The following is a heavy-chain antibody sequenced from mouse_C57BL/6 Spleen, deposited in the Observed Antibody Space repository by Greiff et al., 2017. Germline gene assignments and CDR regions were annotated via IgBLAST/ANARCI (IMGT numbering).Heavy chain of an antibody. CDR3: ANFRAY. J-gene: IGHJ3*01. V-gene: IGHV5-4*01. CDR2: ISDGGSYT. Sequence: EVQLVESGGGLVKPGGSLKLSCAASGFTFSSYAMSWVRQTPEKRLEWVATISDGGSYTYYPDNVKGRFTISRDNAKNNLYLQMSHLKSEDTAMYYCANFRAYWGQGTLVTVSA. CDR1: GFTFSSYA.